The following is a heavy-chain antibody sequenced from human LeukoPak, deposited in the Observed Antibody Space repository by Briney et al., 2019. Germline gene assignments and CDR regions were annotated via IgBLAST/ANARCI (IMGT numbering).Heavy chain of an antibody. J-gene: IGHJ4*02. CDR1: GFTFSSYA. D-gene: IGHD3-3*01. Sequence: GGSLRLSCAASGFTFSSYAMSWVRQAPGKGLEWVSAISGSGGSTYYADSVKGRFTISRDNSKNTLYLQMNSLRAEDTAVYYCAKKEGDITIFGVVNNFDYWGQGTLVTVSS. CDR3: AKKEGDITIFGVVNNFDY. CDR2: ISGSGGST. V-gene: IGHV3-23*01.